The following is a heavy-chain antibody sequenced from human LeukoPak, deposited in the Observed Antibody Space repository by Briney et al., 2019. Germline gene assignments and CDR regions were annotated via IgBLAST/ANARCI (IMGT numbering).Heavy chain of an antibody. J-gene: IGHJ4*02. D-gene: IGHD2-15*01. CDR1: AGSFSGYY. CDR3: ARIRPGYCSGGSCPFDY. V-gene: IGHV4-34*01. Sequence: SETLSLTCAVYAGSFSGYYWSWIRQPPGKGLEWIGEINHSGSTNYNPSLKSRVTISVDTSKNQFSLKLSSVTAADTAVYYCARIRPGYCSGGSCPFDYWGQGTLVTVSS. CDR2: INHSGST.